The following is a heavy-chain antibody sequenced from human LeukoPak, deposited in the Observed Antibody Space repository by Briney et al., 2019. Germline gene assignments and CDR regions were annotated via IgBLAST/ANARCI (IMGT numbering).Heavy chain of an antibody. CDR3: ARTTAAATFDY. D-gene: IGHD6-13*01. CDR1: GGSFSGYY. Sequence: SETLSLTCAVYGGSFSGYYWSWIRQPPGKGLEWIGEINHSGSTNYNPSLKSRVTMSVDTSKNQFSLKLSSVTAADTAVYYCARTTAAATFDYWGQGTLVTVSS. CDR2: INHSGST. V-gene: IGHV4-34*01. J-gene: IGHJ4*02.